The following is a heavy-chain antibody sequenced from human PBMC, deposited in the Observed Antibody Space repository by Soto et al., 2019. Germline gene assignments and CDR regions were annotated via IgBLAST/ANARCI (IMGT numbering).Heavy chain of an antibody. Sequence: LSCAASGFSFSTYGMHWVRQAPGKGLEWVATISYDGGNKFYADSAKGRFTISRDNSKNTLYLQMNSLRANDTAVYYCSKDSSVVAAGSGGWFDPWGQGTLVTVSS. V-gene: IGHV3-30*18. D-gene: IGHD6-13*01. CDR3: SKDSSVVAAGSGGWFDP. CDR1: GFSFSTYG. CDR2: ISYDGGNK. J-gene: IGHJ5*02.